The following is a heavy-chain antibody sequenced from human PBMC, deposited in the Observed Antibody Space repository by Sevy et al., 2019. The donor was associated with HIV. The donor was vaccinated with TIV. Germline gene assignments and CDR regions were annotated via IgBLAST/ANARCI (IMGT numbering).Heavy chain of an antibody. J-gene: IGHJ4*02. D-gene: IGHD3-3*01. Sequence: SETLSLTCAVSGGSISRSNWWSWVRQPPGKGLEWIGEVYHSGSTNYNPSLKSRVTISIDKSKNQFSLRMTSVTAADTAIYYYARKHQYSDFLPYFFDYWGQGTLVTVSS. CDR1: GGSISRSNW. V-gene: IGHV4-4*02. CDR3: ARKHQYSDFLPYFFDY. CDR2: VYHSGST.